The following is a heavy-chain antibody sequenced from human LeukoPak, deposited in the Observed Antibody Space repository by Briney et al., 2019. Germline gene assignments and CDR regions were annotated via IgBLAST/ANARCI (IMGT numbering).Heavy chain of an antibody. V-gene: IGHV3-48*03. CDR2: ISSSGSTI. CDR3: ARDSPLDYYDSSGYPV. CDR1: GFTFSSYE. J-gene: IGHJ6*02. Sequence: GGSLRLSCAASGFTFSSYEMNWVRQAPGKGLEWVSYISSSGSTIYYADSVKGRFTISRDNAKNSLYLQMNSLRAEDTAVYYCARDSPLDYYDSSGYPVWGQGTTVTVSS. D-gene: IGHD3-22*01.